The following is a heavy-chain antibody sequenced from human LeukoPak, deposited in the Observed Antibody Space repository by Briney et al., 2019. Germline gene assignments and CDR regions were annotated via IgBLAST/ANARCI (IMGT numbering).Heavy chain of an antibody. CDR3: ARDSIVLMVYAMPNWFDP. J-gene: IGHJ5*02. CDR2: ISAYNGNT. CDR1: GYTFTSYG. D-gene: IGHD2-8*01. Sequence: GASVKVSCKASGYTFTSYGISWVRQAPGQGLEWMGWISAYNGNTNYAQKLQGRVTMTTDTSTSTACMELRSLRSDDTAVYYCARDSIVLMVYAMPNWFDPWGQGTLVTVSS. V-gene: IGHV1-18*01.